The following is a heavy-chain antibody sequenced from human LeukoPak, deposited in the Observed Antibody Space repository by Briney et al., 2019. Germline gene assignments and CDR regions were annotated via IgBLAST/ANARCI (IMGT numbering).Heavy chain of an antibody. CDR3: ARDKGGPATTDDFDI. D-gene: IGHD1-14*01. Sequence: GGSLRLSCAASGFTFSSYSMNWVRQAPGKGLEWVSYISGSRSTIYYADSVKGRFTISRDNAKNSLYLQMNSLRDGDTAVYYCARDKGGPATTDDFDIWGQGTMVTVSS. CDR1: GFTFSSYS. J-gene: IGHJ3*02. CDR2: ISGSRSTI. V-gene: IGHV3-48*02.